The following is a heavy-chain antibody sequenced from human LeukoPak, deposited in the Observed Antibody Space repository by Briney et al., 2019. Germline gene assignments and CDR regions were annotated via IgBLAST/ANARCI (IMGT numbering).Heavy chain of an antibody. V-gene: IGHV4-39*01. J-gene: IGHJ4*02. CDR2: IYYSGST. CDR3: ARQTYYYDSSGLYYFDY. D-gene: IGHD3-22*01. CDR1: GGSISSSSYY. Sequence: PSETLFLTCTVSGGSISSSSYYWGWIRQPPGKGLEWIGSIYYSGSTYYNPSLKSRVTISVDTSKNQFSLKLSSVTAADTAVYYCARQTYYYDSSGLYYFDYWGQGTLVTVSS.